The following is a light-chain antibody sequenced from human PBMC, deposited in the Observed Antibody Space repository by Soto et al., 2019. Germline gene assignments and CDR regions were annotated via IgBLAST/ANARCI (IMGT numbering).Light chain of an antibody. Sequence: QSALTQPASVSGSPGQSITISCTGTSSDVGGYNYVSWYQQHPGKAPKLMIYEVSNRPSGVSNRFSGSKSGNTASLTISGLQAEDEADYYCSSYTSSTRGFGTGTKATVL. CDR2: EVS. J-gene: IGLJ1*01. CDR1: SSDVGGYNY. CDR3: SSYTSSTRG. V-gene: IGLV2-14*01.